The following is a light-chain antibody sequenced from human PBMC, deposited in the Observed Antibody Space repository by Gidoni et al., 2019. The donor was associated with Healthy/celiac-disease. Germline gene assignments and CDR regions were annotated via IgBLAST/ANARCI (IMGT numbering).Light chain of an antibody. CDR1: SSDVGGYNY. Sequence: QSALTQPASVSVSPGQSITISCTGTSSDVGGYNYVSWYQQHTGKAPKLMIYDVSNRPSGVSNRFSGSKSGNTASLTISGLQAEDEADYYCSSYTSSSTEVFGTGTKVTVL. CDR3: SSYTSSSTEV. J-gene: IGLJ1*01. V-gene: IGLV2-14*03. CDR2: DVS.